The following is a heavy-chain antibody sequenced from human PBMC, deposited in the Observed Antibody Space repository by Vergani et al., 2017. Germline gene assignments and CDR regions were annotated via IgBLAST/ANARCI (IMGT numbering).Heavy chain of an antibody. CDR1: GDSISSGNN. J-gene: IGHJ5*02. CDR2: VSHCGDT. D-gene: IGHD2-2*01. CDR3: ARRSSSDYFDI. Sequence: QVNLQESGPGLVKPSETLSLTCAVSGDSISSGNNWGWIRQPPGKGLEWISSVSHCGDTYFNPSLKGRVSISMYTSKNFFFLTLSSVTAADTAMYYCARRSSSDYFDIWGQGVLITVSS. V-gene: IGHV4-38-2*01.